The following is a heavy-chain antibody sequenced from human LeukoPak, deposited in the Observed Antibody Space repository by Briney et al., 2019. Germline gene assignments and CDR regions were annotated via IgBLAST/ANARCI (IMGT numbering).Heavy chain of an antibody. CDR1: GDTFIDHY. V-gene: IGHV1-2*02. CDR2: INPHNGGT. CDR3: AREAASFGTSLGYMDV. J-gene: IGHJ6*03. Sequence: ASVKVSCKASGDTFIDHYIHWVRQAPGQGLEWMGWINPHNGGTKYALKFQGRVTMTSDRSTTTVYMEVTRLRSDDTAVFYCAREAASFGTSLGYMDVWGKGTTVTVS. D-gene: IGHD2-15*01.